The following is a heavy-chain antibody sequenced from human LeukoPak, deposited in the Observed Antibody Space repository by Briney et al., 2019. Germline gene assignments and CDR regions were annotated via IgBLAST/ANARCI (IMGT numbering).Heavy chain of an antibody. V-gene: IGHV3-21*05. D-gene: IGHD3-3*01. CDR3: ARGPLSGFLEWFTGMDV. CDR2: ISSSSSYT. CDR1: GFTFSSYA. J-gene: IGHJ6*02. Sequence: GGSLRLSCAASGFTFSSYAMSWVRQAPGKGLEWVSYISSSSSYTNYADSVKGRFTISRDNAKNSLYLQMNSLRAEDTAVYYCARGPLSGFLEWFTGMDVWGQGTTVTVSS.